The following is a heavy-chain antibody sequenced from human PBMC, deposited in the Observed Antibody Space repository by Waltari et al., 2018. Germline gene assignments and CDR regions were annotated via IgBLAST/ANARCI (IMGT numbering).Heavy chain of an antibody. D-gene: IGHD2-21*02. J-gene: IGHJ4*02. CDR3: ARGVTTVEC. CDR2: IKQDGGEK. Sequence: EVQLVESGGGLVQPGGSLRLSCSGSGFTFSNSWMSWVRQAPGKGLEWVAKIKQDGGEKYYVDSMKGRFTISSDNDNNSLFLQMDSLRVEDTAVYYCARGVTTVECWGQGALVTVSS. V-gene: IGHV3-7*04. CDR1: GFTFSNSW.